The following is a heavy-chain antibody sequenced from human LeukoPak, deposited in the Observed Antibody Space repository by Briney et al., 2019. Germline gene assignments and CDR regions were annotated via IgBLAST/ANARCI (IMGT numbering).Heavy chain of an antibody. CDR1: GFTVSSNY. CDR3: ARVIIISVARWFDP. CDR2: IYSGGST. Sequence: GGSLRLSCAASGFTVSSNYMSWVRQAPGKGLEWVSVIYSGGSTYYADSVKGRFTISRDNSKNTLYLQMNGLRAEDTAVYYCARVIIISVARWFDPWGQGTLVTVSS. D-gene: IGHD3-16*02. J-gene: IGHJ5*02. V-gene: IGHV3-66*01.